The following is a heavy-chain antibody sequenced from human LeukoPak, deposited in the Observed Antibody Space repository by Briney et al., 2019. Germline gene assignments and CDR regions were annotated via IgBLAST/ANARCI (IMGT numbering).Heavy chain of an antibody. V-gene: IGHV3-33*01. CDR3: ARDTPKDYYGSGKSGMDV. D-gene: IGHD3-10*01. CDR2: IWYDGSNK. J-gene: IGHJ6*02. Sequence: GRSLRLSCAASGFTFSSYGMHWVRQAPGKGLEWVAVIWYDGSNKYYADSVKGRFTISRDNSKNTLYLQMNSLRAEDTAVYSCARDTPKDYYGSGKSGMDVWGQGTTVTVSS. CDR1: GFTFSSYG.